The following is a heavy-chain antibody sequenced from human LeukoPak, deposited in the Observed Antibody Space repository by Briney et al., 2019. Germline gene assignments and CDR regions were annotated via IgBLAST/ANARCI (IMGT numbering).Heavy chain of an antibody. V-gene: IGHV3-64*01. Sequence: PGGSLRLSCAASGFIFSNTWMSWVRQAPGKGLEYVSAISSIGGSTYYANSVKGRFTISRDNSKNTLYLQMGSLRAEDMAVYYCARGTELDYWGQGTLVTVSS. J-gene: IGHJ4*02. CDR2: ISSIGGST. D-gene: IGHD1-1*01. CDR3: ARGTELDY. CDR1: GFIFSNTW.